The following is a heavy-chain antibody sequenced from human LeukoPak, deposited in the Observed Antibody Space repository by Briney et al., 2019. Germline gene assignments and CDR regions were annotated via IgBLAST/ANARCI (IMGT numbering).Heavy chain of an antibody. CDR3: ARDRSVWGSYRETSADY. J-gene: IGHJ4*02. Sequence: ASVKVSCKASGGTFSSYAISWVRQAPGQGLEWMGWISAYDGNTKYVQNLQGRVTMTTDTSTSTAHMELRSLRSDDTAVYYCARDRSVWGSYRETSADYWGQGTLVTVSS. CDR2: ISAYDGNT. CDR1: GGTFSSYA. D-gene: IGHD3-16*02. V-gene: IGHV1-18*01.